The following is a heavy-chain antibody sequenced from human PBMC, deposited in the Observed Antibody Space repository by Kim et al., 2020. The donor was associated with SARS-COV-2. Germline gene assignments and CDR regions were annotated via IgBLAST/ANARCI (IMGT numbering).Heavy chain of an antibody. V-gene: IGHV3-23*01. Sequence: GGSLRLSCAASGFDFSSYAMNWVRQAPGKGLEWVSGIGIGGERTYYADSVKGRFTISRDYQRKTLFLQMNSLRADDTAIYYCAKSVTIVSSPLGSWGQGT. CDR3: AKSVTIVSSPLGS. D-gene: IGHD4-17*01. CDR1: GFDFSSYA. CDR2: IGIGGERT. J-gene: IGHJ5*02.